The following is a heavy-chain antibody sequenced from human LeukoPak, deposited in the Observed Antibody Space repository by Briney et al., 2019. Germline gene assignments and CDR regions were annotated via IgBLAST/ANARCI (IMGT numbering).Heavy chain of an antibody. CDR3: AKDGEAYGSGSYTWFDR. V-gene: IGHV3-30*02. Sequence: RGSLRLSCAASGFTFSSYSMHWVRQAPGKGLEWVAFIWYDGSNKYYADSVKGRITISRDNSKSTLYLQMNSLRAEDTAVYYCAKDGEAYGSGSYTWFDRWGEGTLVTVS. CDR2: IWYDGSNK. D-gene: IGHD3-10*01. CDR1: GFTFSSYS. J-gene: IGHJ5*02.